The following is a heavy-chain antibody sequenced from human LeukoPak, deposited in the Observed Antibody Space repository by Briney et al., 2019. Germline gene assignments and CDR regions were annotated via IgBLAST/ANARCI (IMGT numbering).Heavy chain of an antibody. J-gene: IGHJ3*02. CDR2: IIPIFGTA. D-gene: IGHD1-1*01. CDR1: GGTFSSYA. CDR3: ARFPWRDLDAFDI. Sequence: ASVKVSCKASGGTFSSYAISWVRQAPGQGLGWMGRIIPIFGTANYAQKFQGRVTITTDESTSTAYMELSSLRSEDTAVYYCARFPWRDLDAFDIWGQGTMVTVSS. V-gene: IGHV1-69*05.